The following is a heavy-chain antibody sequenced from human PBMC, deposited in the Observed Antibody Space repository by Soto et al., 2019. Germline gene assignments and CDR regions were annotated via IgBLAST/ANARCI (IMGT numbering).Heavy chain of an antibody. CDR2: IYYSGST. CDR1: GGSISSGGYY. V-gene: IGHV4-31*03. CDR3: ARDRIANYYYGMDV. D-gene: IGHD2-15*01. J-gene: IGHJ6*02. Sequence: QVQLQESGPGLVKPSQTLSLTCTVSGGSISSGGYYWSWIRQHPGKGLEWIGYIYYSGSTYYNPSLKSRVTISVDTYKNQFSLKLSSVTAADTAVYYCARDRIANYYYGMDVWGQGTTVTVSS.